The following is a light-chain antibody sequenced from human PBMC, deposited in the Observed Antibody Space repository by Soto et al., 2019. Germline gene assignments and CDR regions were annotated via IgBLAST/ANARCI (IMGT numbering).Light chain of an antibody. Sequence: EIVLSQSPDTLSLSPGERATLSCRASQSVSDRYLAWYQQRPGQAPRLLIYGASDRATGIPDRFSGSGSGTDFTLSISGLEPEDFAVYYCHHYATSSRTFGQGTKVDI. J-gene: IGKJ1*01. CDR1: QSVSDRY. V-gene: IGKV3-20*01. CDR2: GAS. CDR3: HHYATSSRT.